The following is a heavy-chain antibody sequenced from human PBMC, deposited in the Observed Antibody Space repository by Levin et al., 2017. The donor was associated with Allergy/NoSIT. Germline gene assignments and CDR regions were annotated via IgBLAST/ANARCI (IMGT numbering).Heavy chain of an antibody. CDR1: GFTFSSYA. D-gene: IGHD2-15*01. V-gene: IGHV3-23*01. J-gene: IGHJ4*02. CDR2: ISGSGGST. CDR3: AKAYCSGGSCYYPFFDY. Sequence: GGSLRLSCAASGFTFSSYAMSWVRQAPGKGLEWVSAISGSGGSTYYADSVKGRFTISRDNSKNTLYLQMNSLRAEDTAVYYCAKAYCSGGSCYYPFFDYWGQGTLVTVSS.